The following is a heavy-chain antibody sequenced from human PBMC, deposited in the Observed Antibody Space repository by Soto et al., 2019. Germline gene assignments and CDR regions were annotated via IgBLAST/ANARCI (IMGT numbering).Heavy chain of an antibody. CDR2: IFYLGSS. CDR3: ARGSIPPDY. Sequence: SSETLSLTCTVSGDSIISSDFYWGWVRQPPGKGLEWIGSIFYLGSSYYNPSLKSRVTMSVDTSKNQFSLKLSSVTAADTAVYFCARGSIPPDYWGQGTLVTVSS. J-gene: IGHJ4*02. V-gene: IGHV4-39*07. CDR1: GDSIISSDFY.